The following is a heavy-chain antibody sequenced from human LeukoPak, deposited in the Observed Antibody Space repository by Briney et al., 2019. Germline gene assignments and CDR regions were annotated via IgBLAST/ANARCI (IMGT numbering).Heavy chain of an antibody. CDR1: GYIFPGYY. Sequence: ASVTVSCKSSGYIFPGYYMHGVRQPPGRGLEWMEWINPNSGGTNYAQKFQGRVTMTRDTSISTAYMELSRLRSDDTAVYYCAKQPVVPAAMEANDAFDIWGQGTMVTVSS. D-gene: IGHD2-2*01. CDR3: AKQPVVPAAMEANDAFDI. V-gene: IGHV1-2*02. CDR2: INPNSGGT. J-gene: IGHJ3*02.